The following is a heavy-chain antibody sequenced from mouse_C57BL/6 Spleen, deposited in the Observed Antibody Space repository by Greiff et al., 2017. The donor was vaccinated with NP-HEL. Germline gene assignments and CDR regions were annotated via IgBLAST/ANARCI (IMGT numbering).Heavy chain of an antibody. D-gene: IGHD1-1*01. V-gene: IGHV1-15*01. Sequence: QVQLQQSGAELVRPGASVTLSCKASGYTFTDYEMHWVKQTPVPGLEWIGAIDPETGGTAYNQKFKGKAILTADKSSSTAYMELRSLTSEDSAVYYCTRSYGSSFYWYFDVWGTGTTVTVSS. CDR2: IDPETGGT. CDR3: TRSYGSSFYWYFDV. CDR1: GYTFTDYE. J-gene: IGHJ1*03.